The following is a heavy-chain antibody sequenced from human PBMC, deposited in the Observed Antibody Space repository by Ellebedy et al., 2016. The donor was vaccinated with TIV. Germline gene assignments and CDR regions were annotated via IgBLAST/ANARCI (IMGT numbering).Heavy chain of an antibody. J-gene: IGHJ4*02. D-gene: IGHD6-13*01. Sequence: GESLKISCTASGFTFGDYAMTWVRQAPGKGLEWVGFIRNKVYGGTTEYAASVKDRFTISRDDSKSIAYLQMNSLKTEETAVYYCTRAMNSNTPNAHWGQGTLVTVSS. CDR3: TRAMNSNTPNAH. CDR1: GFTFGDYA. CDR2: IRNKVYGGTT. V-gene: IGHV3-49*04.